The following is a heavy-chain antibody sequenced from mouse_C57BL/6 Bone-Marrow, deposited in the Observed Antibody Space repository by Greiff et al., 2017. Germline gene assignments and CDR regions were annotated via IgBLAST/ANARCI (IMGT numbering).Heavy chain of an antibody. V-gene: IGHV1-69*01. J-gene: IGHJ1*03. CDR3: AREYWYFDD. CDR2: IDPSDSYT. CDR1: GYTFTSYW. Sequence: QVQLQQPGAELVLPGASVKLSCAASGYTFTSYWMHWVKQTPGQGLEWIGEIDPSDSYTNYNQKFKGKSTFTVDKSSSTAYMQLSSLTSEDSAVYYCAREYWYFDDWGTGTTVTVSS.